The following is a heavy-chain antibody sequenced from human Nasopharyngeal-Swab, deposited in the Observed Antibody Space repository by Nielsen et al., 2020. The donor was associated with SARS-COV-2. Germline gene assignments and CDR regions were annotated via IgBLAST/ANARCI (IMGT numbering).Heavy chain of an antibody. CDR2: IIPIFGTA. Sequence: SVKVSCKASGYTFTSYGISRVRQAPGQGLEWMGGIIPIFGTANYAQKFQGRVTITADESTSTAYMELSSLRSEDTAVYYCARGVVAGTGQNWFDPWGQGTLVTVSS. D-gene: IGHD6-19*01. CDR1: GYTFTSYG. J-gene: IGHJ5*02. V-gene: IGHV1-69*13. CDR3: ARGVVAGTGQNWFDP.